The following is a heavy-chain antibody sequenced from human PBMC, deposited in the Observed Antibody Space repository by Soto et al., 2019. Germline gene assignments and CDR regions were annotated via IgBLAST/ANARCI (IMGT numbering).Heavy chain of an antibody. D-gene: IGHD3-22*01. CDR2: ISGSGGST. CDR3: AKGAYDSSGYYPLYYFDY. J-gene: IGHJ4*02. CDR1: GFTFSSYA. Sequence: VQLLESGGGLVQPGGSLRLSCAASGFTFSSYAMSWVRQAPGKGLEWVSAISGSGGSTYYADSVKGRFTISRDNSKNTLYLQMNSLRAEDTAVYYCAKGAYDSSGYYPLYYFDYWGQGTLVTVSS. V-gene: IGHV3-23*01.